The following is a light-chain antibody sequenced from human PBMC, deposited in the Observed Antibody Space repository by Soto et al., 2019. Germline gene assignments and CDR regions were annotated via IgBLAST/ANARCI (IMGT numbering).Light chain of an antibody. Sequence: DIQMTQSPSTLSGSVGDRVTITCRASQTISSWLAWYQQKPGKAPKLLIYKASTLKSGVPSRFSGSGSGTEFNLTISRLNPDDFATYYCQHYNSYSEAFGQGTKLDIK. V-gene: IGKV1-5*03. J-gene: IGKJ1*01. CDR1: QTISSW. CDR2: KAS. CDR3: QHYNSYSEA.